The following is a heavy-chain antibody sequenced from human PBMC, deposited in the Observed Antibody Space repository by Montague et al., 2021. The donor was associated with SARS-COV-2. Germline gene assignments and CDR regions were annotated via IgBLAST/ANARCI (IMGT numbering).Heavy chain of an antibody. D-gene: IGHD3-3*01. J-gene: IGHJ3*01. CDR1: GFSLNTDGVG. V-gene: IGHV2-5*02. CDR3: ARRYDFYRAEAFDV. Sequence: PALVKPTQTLTLTCVFSGFSLNTDGVGVAWIRRPPGKALEWLALIYWDGDQRYSPSLKTRLTITKDTSKNRVVLTMTNLDPMDTATYYCARRYDFYRAEAFDVWGKGTMLTVSS. CDR2: IYWDGDQ.